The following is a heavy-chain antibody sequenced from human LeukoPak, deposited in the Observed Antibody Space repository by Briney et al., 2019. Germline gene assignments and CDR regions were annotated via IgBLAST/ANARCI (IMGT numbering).Heavy chain of an antibody. V-gene: IGHV4-59*08. D-gene: IGHD3-10*01. Sequence: SETLSLTCTVSGGSISSYYRSWIRQPPGKGLEWIGYIYYSGSTNYNPSLKGRVTISVDTSKNQFSLKLSSVTAADTAVYYCATLMDYYGSGSLYDAFDIWGQGTMVTVSS. CDR2: IYYSGST. J-gene: IGHJ3*02. CDR3: ATLMDYYGSGSLYDAFDI. CDR1: GGSISSYY.